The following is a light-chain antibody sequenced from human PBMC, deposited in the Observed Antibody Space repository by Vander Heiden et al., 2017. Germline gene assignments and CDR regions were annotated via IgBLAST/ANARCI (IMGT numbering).Light chain of an antibody. Sequence: QSALTQPPSVSGSPGQSITISCTGTSSDVGGYNYVSWYQQNPGKAPKLMIYDVSNRPSGVSNRFSGSKSGNTASLTISGLQAEDEADYYCSSYTSSSTLVFGTGTKVTVL. J-gene: IGLJ1*01. V-gene: IGLV2-14*01. CDR2: DVS. CDR1: SSDVGGYNY. CDR3: SSYTSSSTLV.